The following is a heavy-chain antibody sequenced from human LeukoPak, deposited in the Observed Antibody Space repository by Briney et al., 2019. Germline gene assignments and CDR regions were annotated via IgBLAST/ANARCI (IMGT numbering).Heavy chain of an antibody. Sequence: TGGSLRLSCAASGFTVRSHFMSWVRRAPGKRLEWVAVMYNDDHGGSTYYADSVKGRFTISRDNSRNTLYLQMNNLRVDDTALYYCARSSSGWHDFWGPGTLVTVAS. CDR1: GFTVRSHF. CDR2: MYNDDHGGST. J-gene: IGHJ4*02. D-gene: IGHD6-19*01. V-gene: IGHV3-53*01. CDR3: ARSSSGWHDF.